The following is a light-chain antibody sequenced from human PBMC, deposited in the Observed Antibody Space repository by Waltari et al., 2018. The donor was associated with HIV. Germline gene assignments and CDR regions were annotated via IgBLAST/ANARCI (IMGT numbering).Light chain of an antibody. CDR1: SSNIGADYD. Sequence: QSVLTQPPSLSGAPGPRGTISCIWTSSNIGADYDVHWYRQVSGAAPKLLIYRTDARPSGVPDRFFGSSSGASASLVINGLQTDDEADYYCQSYDSSLFWVFGGGTKLTVL. J-gene: IGLJ2*01. CDR3: QSYDSSLFWV. V-gene: IGLV1-40*01. CDR2: RTD.